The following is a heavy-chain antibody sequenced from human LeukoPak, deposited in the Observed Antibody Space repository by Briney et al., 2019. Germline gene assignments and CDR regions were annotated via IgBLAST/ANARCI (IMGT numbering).Heavy chain of an antibody. CDR3: ARESMTTGGYYYYYYMDV. D-gene: IGHD1-14*01. CDR2: IKQDGSEK. Sequence: GGSLRLSCAASGFTFSSYWMSWVRQAPGKGLEWVANIKQDGSEKYYVDSVKGRFTISRDNAKNSLYLQMNSLRAEDTALYYCARESMTTGGYYYYYYMDVWGKGTTVTVSS. J-gene: IGHJ6*03. V-gene: IGHV3-7*01. CDR1: GFTFSSYW.